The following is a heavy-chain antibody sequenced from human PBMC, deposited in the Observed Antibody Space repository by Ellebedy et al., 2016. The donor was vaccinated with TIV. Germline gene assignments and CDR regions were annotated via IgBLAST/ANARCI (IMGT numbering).Heavy chain of an antibody. V-gene: IGHV3-7*01. CDR1: GFTFSNDW. J-gene: IGHJ4*02. CDR3: ARVPNWNYPYYFDY. CDR2: IRQDGNEE. Sequence: GESLKISCAASGFTFSNDWMTWVRQAPGKGLEWVANIRQDGNEEHYVDSVEGRFTISRDNAKNSLFLQMNSLRAEDTAVYYCARVPNWNYPYYFDYWGQGTLVTVSS. D-gene: IGHD1-7*01.